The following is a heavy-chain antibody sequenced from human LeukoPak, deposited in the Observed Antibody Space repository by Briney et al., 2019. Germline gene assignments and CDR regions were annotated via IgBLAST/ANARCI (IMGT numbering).Heavy chain of an antibody. CDR3: AKDLGSVVTPPSLDF. CDR2: ISYDGSNK. V-gene: IGHV3-30*18. D-gene: IGHD4-23*01. Sequence: GGSLRLSCAASGFTFSSYGMHWVRQAPGKGLEWVAVISYDGSNKYYADSVKGRFTISRDNSKNTLYLQMSSLRAEDTAVYYCAKDLGSVVTPPSLDFWGQGTLVTVSS. J-gene: IGHJ4*02. CDR1: GFTFSSYG.